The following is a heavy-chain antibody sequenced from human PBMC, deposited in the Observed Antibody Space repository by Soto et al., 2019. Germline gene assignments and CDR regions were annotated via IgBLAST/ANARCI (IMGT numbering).Heavy chain of an antibody. D-gene: IGHD3-16*01. Sequence: EVQLVESGGGLVQPGGSLRLPCAASGFTFSTYLMTWVRQPPGKGLVWVASINQDGSERYYVDSVRGRFTISRDNAKNSLYLQMNSLRAEDTDVYYCVCGGNFFVYWGQGTLVTVSP. V-gene: IGHV3-7*01. CDR1: GFTFSTYL. CDR2: INQDGSER. CDR3: VCGGNFFVY. J-gene: IGHJ4*02.